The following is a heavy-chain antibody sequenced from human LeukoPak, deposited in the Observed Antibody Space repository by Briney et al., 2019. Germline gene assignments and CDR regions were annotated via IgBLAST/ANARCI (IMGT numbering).Heavy chain of an antibody. V-gene: IGHV1-18*01. Sequence: ASVKVSCKASGYTFTSYGISWVRQAPGQGLEWMGWISAYNGNTNYAQKLQGRVTMTTDTSTSTAYMELRSLRSDDTAVYYCAKSISPYYYDSSGYLMDAFDIWGQGTMVTVSS. CDR3: AKSISPYYYDSSGYLMDAFDI. J-gene: IGHJ3*02. D-gene: IGHD3-22*01. CDR1: GYTFTSYG. CDR2: ISAYNGNT.